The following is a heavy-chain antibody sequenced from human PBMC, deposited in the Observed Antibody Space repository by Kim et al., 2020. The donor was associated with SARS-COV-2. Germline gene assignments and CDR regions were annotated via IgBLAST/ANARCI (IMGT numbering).Heavy chain of an antibody. CDR2: INHSGGT. CDR3: ARGRAGVVPSPILGLGPYYDYYAMDV. J-gene: IGHJ6*02. CDR1: GGSFSGYH. D-gene: IGHD3-3*01. Sequence: SQTLSLTCAVFGGSFSGYHWTWIRQSPGKGLEWIGEINHSGGTNCNPSLKSRVTISLDTSKNQFSLMLGSVSAADTAGYYCARGRAGVVPSPILGLGPYYDYYAMDVWGQGTTITVSS. V-gene: IGHV4-34*01.